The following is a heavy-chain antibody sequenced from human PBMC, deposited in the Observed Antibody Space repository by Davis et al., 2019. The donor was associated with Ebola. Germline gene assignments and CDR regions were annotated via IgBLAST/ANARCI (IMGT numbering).Heavy chain of an antibody. CDR3: ARGEFKGLGYCDGVSCYATLLDY. J-gene: IGHJ4*02. CDR2: INHSGST. D-gene: IGHD2-15*01. CDR1: GGSFSGYY. V-gene: IGHV4-34*01. Sequence: MPGGSLRLSCAVYGGSFSGYYWSWIRQPPGKGLEWIGEINHSGSTNYNPSLKSRVTISVDTSKNQFSLKLSSVTAADSAVYYCARGEFKGLGYCDGVSCYATLLDYWGQGTLVTVS.